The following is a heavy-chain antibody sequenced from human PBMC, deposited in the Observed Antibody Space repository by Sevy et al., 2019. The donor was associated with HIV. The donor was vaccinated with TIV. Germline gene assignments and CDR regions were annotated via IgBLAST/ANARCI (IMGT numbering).Heavy chain of an antibody. CDR1: GFTFRSYG. D-gene: IGHD3-10*01. J-gene: IGHJ3*01. CDR2: IRYDGTTK. V-gene: IGHV3-30*02. CDR3: AKGLGMVQGALLSEDL. Sequence: GGSLRLSCAASGFTFRSYGMHWVRQAPGKGLEWVAFIRYDGTTKYYADSVKGRFTISRVNSMNTLYLQMNSLRPEDTSVYYCAKGLGMVQGALLSEDLWGQGTMVTVSS.